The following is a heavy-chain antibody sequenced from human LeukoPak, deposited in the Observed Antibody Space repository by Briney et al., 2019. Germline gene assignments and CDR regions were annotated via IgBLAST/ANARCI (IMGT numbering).Heavy chain of an antibody. CDR3: ARDEQLGQFDP. CDR2: IKQDGSEK. Sequence: GGSLRLSCVVSGFTISSYGMHWVRQAPGKGLEWVANIKQDGSEKYYVDSVKGRFTISRDNAKNSLYLQMNSLRAEDTAVYYCARDEQLGQFDPWGQGTLVTVS. V-gene: IGHV3-7*01. J-gene: IGHJ5*02. CDR1: GFTISSYG. D-gene: IGHD6-13*01.